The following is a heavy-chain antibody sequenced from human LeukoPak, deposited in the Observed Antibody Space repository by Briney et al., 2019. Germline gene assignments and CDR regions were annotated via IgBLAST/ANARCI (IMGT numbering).Heavy chain of an antibody. CDR1: GFTFSSYS. J-gene: IGHJ1*01. CDR3: ARALSGSRAEYFQH. Sequence: GGSLRLSCAASGFTFSSYSMNWLRQAPGKGLEWVSYISSSSSTIYYADSVKGRFTISRDNAKNSLYLQMNSLRAEDTAVYYCARALSGSRAEYFQHWGQGTLVTVSS. D-gene: IGHD3-10*01. V-gene: IGHV3-48*01. CDR2: ISSSSSTI.